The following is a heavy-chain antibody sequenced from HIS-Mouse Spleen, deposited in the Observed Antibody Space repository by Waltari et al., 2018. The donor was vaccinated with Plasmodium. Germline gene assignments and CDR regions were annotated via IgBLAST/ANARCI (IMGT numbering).Heavy chain of an antibody. CDR1: GGSITSRSYY. D-gene: IGHD1-26*01. J-gene: IGHJ4*02. CDR2: IYYSGST. CDR3: ARRGGSYYYFDY. V-gene: IGHV4-39*01. Sequence: QLQLQASGTGLVKPSETLSLTCTVSGGSITSRSYYWGWIRQPPGTGLEWIGSIYYSGSTYYNPSLKSRVTISVDTSKNQFSLKLSSVTAADTAVYYCARRGGSYYYFDYWGQGTLVTVSS.